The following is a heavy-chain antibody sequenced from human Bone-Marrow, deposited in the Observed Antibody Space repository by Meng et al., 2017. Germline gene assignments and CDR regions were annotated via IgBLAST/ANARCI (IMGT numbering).Heavy chain of an antibody. CDR3: ARDLRHRQDGSGSYSYGMDV. Sequence: GESLKISCAASGFTFSGSAMHWVRQASGKGLEWVGRIRSKANSYATAYAASVKGRFTISRDNSKNTLYLQMSSLRAEDAAVYYCARDLRHRQDGSGSYSYGMDVWGQGTTVTVSS. CDR2: IRSKANSYAT. CDR1: GFTFSGSA. D-gene: IGHD3-10*01. V-gene: IGHV3-73*01. J-gene: IGHJ6*02.